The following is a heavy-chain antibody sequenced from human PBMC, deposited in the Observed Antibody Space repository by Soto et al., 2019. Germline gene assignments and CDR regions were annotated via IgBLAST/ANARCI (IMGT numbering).Heavy chain of an antibody. V-gene: IGHV3-48*03. D-gene: IGHD6-13*01. CDR2: ISSSGSTI. J-gene: IGHJ6*02. CDR1: GFTFSSYE. CDR3: AREYSSSWYEYYYYGMDV. Sequence: PGGSLRLSCAASGFTFSSYEMNWVRQAPGKGLEWVSYISSSGSTIYYADSVKGRFTISRDNAKNSLYLQMNSLRAEDTAVYYCAREYSSSWYEYYYYGMDVWGQGTTVTVSS.